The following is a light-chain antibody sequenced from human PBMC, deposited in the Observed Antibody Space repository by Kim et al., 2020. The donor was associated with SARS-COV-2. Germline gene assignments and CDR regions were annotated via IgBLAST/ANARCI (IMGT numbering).Light chain of an antibody. CDR2: EVN. J-gene: IGLJ3*02. CDR3: SSFEGGNTLRV. CDR1: SSDVGGYNY. Sequence: LTQPPYASGSPGQSLTISCTGTSSDVGGYNYVSWYQQHPGKAPKLMIYEVNKRPSGVPDRFSGSKSGNTASLTVSGLQAEDEAEYYCSSFEGGNTLRVFGGGTQLTVL. V-gene: IGLV2-8*01.